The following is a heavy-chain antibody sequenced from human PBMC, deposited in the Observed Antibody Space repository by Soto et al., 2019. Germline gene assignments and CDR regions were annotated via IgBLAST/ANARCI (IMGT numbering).Heavy chain of an antibody. CDR2: ISGSGGST. CDR1: GFTFSSYA. D-gene: IGHD3-3*01. Sequence: EVQLLESGGDLVQPGGSLRLSCAASGFTFSSYAMSWVRQAPGKGLEWVSAISGSGGSTYYADSVKGRFTISRDNSKNTLYLQMNSLRAEDTAVYYCAKHDYRGDFWSGYKGYFDYWGQGTLVTVSS. V-gene: IGHV3-23*01. CDR3: AKHDYRGDFWSGYKGYFDY. J-gene: IGHJ4*02.